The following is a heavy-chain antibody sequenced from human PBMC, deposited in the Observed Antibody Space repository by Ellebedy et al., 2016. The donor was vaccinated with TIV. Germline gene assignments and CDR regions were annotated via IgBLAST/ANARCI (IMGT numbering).Heavy chain of an antibody. CDR2: IYYSGTT. CDR3: ARVPYYFDNSGYSRYYFDS. J-gene: IGHJ4*02. CDR1: GGSISSYY. D-gene: IGHD3-22*01. V-gene: IGHV4-59*01. Sequence: SETLSLTXSISGGSISSYYWSWIRQPPGRGLEWIGYIYYSGTTTYNPSLRSRVAMSLDTSKNQFSLKLDSVTAADTAVYYCARVPYYFDNSGYSRYYFDSWGQGTLVTVSS.